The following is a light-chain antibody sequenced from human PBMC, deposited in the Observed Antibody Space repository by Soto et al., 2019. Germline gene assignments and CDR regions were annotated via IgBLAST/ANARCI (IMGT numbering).Light chain of an antibody. Sequence: DIQMRQSPSTLSASVGDRVTVTCRASQSISSWLSWYQQKPGKAPKLLIYDASSLESGVPSRFSGSGSGTEFTLTISILQPDDFATYYCQQYNSYSPSTFGQGTKVDI. CDR2: DAS. CDR3: QQYNSYSPST. V-gene: IGKV1-5*01. CDR1: QSISSW. J-gene: IGKJ1*01.